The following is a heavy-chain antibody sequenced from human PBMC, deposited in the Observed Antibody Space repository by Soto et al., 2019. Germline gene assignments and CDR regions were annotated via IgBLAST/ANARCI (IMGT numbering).Heavy chain of an antibody. CDR3: ARQEGEYGGYYYYYYGMDV. D-gene: IGHD4-17*01. Sequence: QVQLVQSGAEVKKPGSSVKVSCKASGGTFSSYAISWVRQAPGQGLEWMGGIIPIFGTANYAQKFQGRVTITADESTSTAYMELSSLRSEDTAVYYCARQEGEYGGYYYYYYGMDVWGQGTTVTVSS. V-gene: IGHV1-69*12. J-gene: IGHJ6*02. CDR2: IIPIFGTA. CDR1: GGTFSSYA.